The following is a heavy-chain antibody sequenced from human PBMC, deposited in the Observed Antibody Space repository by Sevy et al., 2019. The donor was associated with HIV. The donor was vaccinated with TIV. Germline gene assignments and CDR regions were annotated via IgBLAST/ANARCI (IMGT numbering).Heavy chain of an antibody. CDR1: GYSFTSYW. V-gene: IGHV5-51*01. CDR2: IYPGDSDT. D-gene: IGHD4-17*01. CDR3: ARQPYYGGNVGPFDY. J-gene: IGHJ4*02. Sequence: GESLKISCKGSGYSFTSYWIGWVRQMPGKGLEWMGIIYPGDSDTRYSPSFQGQVTISADKSISTAYLQWSSLKASDTAMYYCARQPYYGGNVGPFDYWGQGTLVTVSS.